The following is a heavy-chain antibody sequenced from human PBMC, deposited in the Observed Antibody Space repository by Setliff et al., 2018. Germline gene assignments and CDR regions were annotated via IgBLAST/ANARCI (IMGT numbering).Heavy chain of an antibody. Sequence: SATLSLTCAVSGGSISSSNWWSWVRQPPGKGLEWIGEIYHSGSTNYNPSLKSRVTISVDKSKNQFSLKLSCVTAADTAVYYCARGSSSWYALFDYWGQGTLVTVSS. D-gene: IGHD6-13*01. J-gene: IGHJ4*02. CDR1: GGSISSSNW. CDR3: ARGSSSWYALFDY. CDR2: IYHSGST. V-gene: IGHV4-4*02.